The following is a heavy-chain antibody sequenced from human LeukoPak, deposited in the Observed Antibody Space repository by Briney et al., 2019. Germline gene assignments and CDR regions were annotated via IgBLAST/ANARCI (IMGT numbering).Heavy chain of an antibody. Sequence: GGSLRLSCAASGFTFSSYGMSWVRQAPGKGLQWVSGISVSGGTTHYADSVKGRFTISRDNSKHTLYLQMNSLRAEDTALYYCTKGFYDSESSLSALDHWGQGTLVTVSS. CDR2: ISVSGGTT. D-gene: IGHD3-10*01. CDR1: GFTFSSYG. J-gene: IGHJ4*02. V-gene: IGHV3-23*01. CDR3: TKGFYDSESSLSALDH.